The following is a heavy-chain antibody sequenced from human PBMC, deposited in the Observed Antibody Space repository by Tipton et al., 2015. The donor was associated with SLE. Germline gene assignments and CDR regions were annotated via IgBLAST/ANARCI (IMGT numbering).Heavy chain of an antibody. Sequence: SLRLSCAASGFTVSSSYMSWVRQVPVKGLEWVSVIYSGGSTYYADSVKGRFTISRDNSKNTLYLQMNSLRAEDTAVYYCASLITMVRTGDYWGQGTLVTVSS. J-gene: IGHJ4*02. D-gene: IGHD3-10*01. CDR1: GFTVSSSY. CDR3: ASLITMVRTGDY. V-gene: IGHV3-53*05. CDR2: IYSGGST.